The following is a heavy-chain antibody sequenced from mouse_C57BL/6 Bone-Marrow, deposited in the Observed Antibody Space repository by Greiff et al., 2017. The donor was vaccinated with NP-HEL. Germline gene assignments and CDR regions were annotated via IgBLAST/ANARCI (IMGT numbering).Heavy chain of an antibody. D-gene: IGHD3-2*02. CDR1: GYTFTSYW. Sequence: VQLQQPGAELVKPGASVKLSCKASGYTFTSYWMHWVKQRPGQGLEWIGAIYPGNSDTSYNQKFKGKAKLTAVTSASTAYMELSSLTNEDSAVYYCTRQQLRLHYFDYWGQGTTLTVSS. J-gene: IGHJ2*01. CDR2: IYPGNSDT. CDR3: TRQQLRLHYFDY. V-gene: IGHV1-5*01.